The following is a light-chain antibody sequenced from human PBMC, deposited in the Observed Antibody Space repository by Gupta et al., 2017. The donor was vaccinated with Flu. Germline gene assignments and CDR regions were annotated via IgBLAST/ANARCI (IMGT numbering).Light chain of an antibody. CDR1: SSDIGANDF. CDR3: CSYGGTSWV. V-gene: IGLV2-11*01. CDR2: DGR. Sequence: QSALTQPRSVSGSPGQSVTISCSGSSSDIGANDFVTWYQQHPGKVPKLMIYDGRHRPSGVPDRFFGSKSGNTASLIISGLQAEDEADYYCCSYGGTSWVFGGGTKLTVL. J-gene: IGLJ3*02.